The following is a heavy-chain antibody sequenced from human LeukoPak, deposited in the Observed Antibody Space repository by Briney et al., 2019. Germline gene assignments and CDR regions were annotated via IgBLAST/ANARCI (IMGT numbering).Heavy chain of an antibody. D-gene: IGHD3-9*01. CDR2: MNPNSGNT. CDR1: GGTFSSYA. CDR3: ARDLSGGKLRYFDWLPPDY. V-gene: IGHV1-8*02. J-gene: IGHJ4*02. Sequence: GASVKVSCKASGGTFSSYAISWVRQAPGQGLEWMGWMNPNSGNTGYAQKFQGRVTMTRNTSISTAYMELSSLRSEDTAVYYCARDLSGGKLRYFDWLPPDYWGQGTLVTVSS.